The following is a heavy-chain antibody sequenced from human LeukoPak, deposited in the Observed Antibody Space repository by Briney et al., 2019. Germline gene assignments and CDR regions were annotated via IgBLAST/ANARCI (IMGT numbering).Heavy chain of an antibody. V-gene: IGHV4-30-4*01. CDR1: GGSISSGDYY. CDR2: IYYSGST. CDR3: AREVPSVVPAARGFTYYYYYMDV. D-gene: IGHD2-2*01. Sequence: PSETLSLTCTVSGGSISSGDYYWSWIRQPPGKGLEWIGYIYYSGSTYYNPSLKSRVTISVDTSKNQFSLKLSSVTAADTAVYYCAREVPSVVPAARGFTYYYYYMDVWGKGTTVTVSS. J-gene: IGHJ6*03.